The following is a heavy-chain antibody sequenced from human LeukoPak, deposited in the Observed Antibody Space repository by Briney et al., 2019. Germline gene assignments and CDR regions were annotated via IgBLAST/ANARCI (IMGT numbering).Heavy chain of an antibody. CDR2: INPNSGGT. V-gene: IGHV1-2*02. D-gene: IGHD1-1*01. CDR3: ARDLHIRLRGTGIRLPSFGY. Sequence: ASVKVSCKASGYTFTGYYMHWVRQAPGQGLEWMGWINPNSGGTNYAQKFQGRVTMTRDTSISTAYMELSRLRSDDTAAYYCARDLHIRLRGTGIRLPSFGYWGQGTLVTVSS. CDR1: GYTFTGYY. J-gene: IGHJ4*02.